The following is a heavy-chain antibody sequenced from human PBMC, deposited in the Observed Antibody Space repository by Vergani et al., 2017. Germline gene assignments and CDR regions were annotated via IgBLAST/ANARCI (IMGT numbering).Heavy chain of an antibody. CDR3: ARISGSTWLHWFDP. CDR1: GGSISSGGYY. Sequence: QVQLQESGPGLVKPSQTLSLTCTVSGGSISSGGYYWSWIRQHPGKGLEWIGYIYYSGSTYYNPSLKSRVTMSVDTSKNQFSLKLSSVTAADTAVYYCARISGSTWLHWFDPWGQGTLVTVSS. J-gene: IGHJ5*02. CDR2: IYYSGST. V-gene: IGHV4-31*03. D-gene: IGHD5-12*01.